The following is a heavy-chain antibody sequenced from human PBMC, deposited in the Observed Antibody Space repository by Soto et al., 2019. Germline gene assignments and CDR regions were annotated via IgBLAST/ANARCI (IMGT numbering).Heavy chain of an antibody. V-gene: IGHV1-8*01. CDR1: GYTFTSCD. CDR2: MNPNSGNT. D-gene: IGHD5-12*01. CDR3: ARVYRRGYSGYVGY. Sequence: QVQLVQYGAEVKKPGASVKVSCMASGYTFTSCDINWVRQATGQGIEWMGWMNPNSGNTGYAQKFQGRVTMTRNTSISTAYMELSSLRSEDTAVYYCARVYRRGYSGYVGYRGQGTLVTVSS. J-gene: IGHJ4*02.